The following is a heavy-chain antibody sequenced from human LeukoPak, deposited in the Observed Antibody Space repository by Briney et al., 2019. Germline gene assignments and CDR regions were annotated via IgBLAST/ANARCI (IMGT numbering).Heavy chain of an antibody. V-gene: IGHV3-21*01. CDR2: ISSSSSYI. Sequence: PGGSLRLSCAAPGFTFSSYSMNWVRQAPGKGLEWVSSISSSSSYIYYADSVKGRFTISRDNAKNSLYLQMNSLRAEDTAVYYCARDFYDSSGYYYRFDYWGQGTLVTVSS. CDR3: ARDFYDSSGYYYRFDY. CDR1: GFTFSSYS. J-gene: IGHJ4*02. D-gene: IGHD3-22*01.